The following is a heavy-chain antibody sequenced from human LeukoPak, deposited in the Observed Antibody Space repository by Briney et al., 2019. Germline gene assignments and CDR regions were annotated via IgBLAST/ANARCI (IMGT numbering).Heavy chain of an antibody. V-gene: IGHV6-1*01. CDR2: TYYRSKWYT. D-gene: IGHD3-10*01. CDR3: ARLGSGSNY. CDR1: GDSVSSNSAA. J-gene: IGHJ4*02. Sequence: SQTLSLTCAISGDSVSSNSAAWIWIRQSPSRCLEWLGRTYYRSKWYTEYAVSVKSRITINPDTSKNQFSLQLSSVNPEDTAVYYCARLGSGSNYWGQGTLVTVSS.